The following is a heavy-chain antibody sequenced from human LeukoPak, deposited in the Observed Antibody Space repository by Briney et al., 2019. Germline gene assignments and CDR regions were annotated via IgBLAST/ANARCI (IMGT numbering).Heavy chain of an antibody. Sequence: EASVKVSCKASGYTFTRSGISWVRQAPGQGLEWMGWISGYNDNTNYAQKLQGRVTMTTDTSTSTAYMELRSLRSDDTAVYYCARVRGLRFLEYRGENWFDPWGQGTLVTVSS. V-gene: IGHV1-18*01. J-gene: IGHJ5*02. CDR1: GYTFTRSG. CDR2: ISGYNDNT. CDR3: ARVRGLRFLEYRGENWFDP. D-gene: IGHD3-3*01.